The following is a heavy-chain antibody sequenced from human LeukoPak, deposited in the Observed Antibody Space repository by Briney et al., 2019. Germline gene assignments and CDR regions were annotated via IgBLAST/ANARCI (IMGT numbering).Heavy chain of an antibody. CDR1: GGSISSGSYY. Sequence: PSETLSLTCTVSGGSISSGSYYWSWIRQPPGKGLEWIVRIYTSGSTNYNPSLKSRVTISVDTSKNQFSLKLSSVTAAYTAVYYCAHTATLYYYYYMDVWGKGTTVTVSS. J-gene: IGHJ6*03. CDR2: IYTSGST. V-gene: IGHV4-61*02. D-gene: IGHD5-18*01. CDR3: AHTATLYYYYYMDV.